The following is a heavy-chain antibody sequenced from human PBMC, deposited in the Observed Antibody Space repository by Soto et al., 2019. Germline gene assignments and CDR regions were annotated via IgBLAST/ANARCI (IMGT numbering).Heavy chain of an antibody. D-gene: IGHD5-12*01. V-gene: IGHV3-74*01. CDR2: INGGGSSA. Sequence: EVQLVESGGDLVQPGGSLRLSCAASGFSFSIFWMHWVRQAPGKGLVWVSAINGGGSSADYADSVKGRFNFSRDNAKNTVYLQMTSLRAEDTAVYYCTRGGGYSGYDPFDYWGQGTLVTVSS. CDR3: TRGGGYSGYDPFDY. J-gene: IGHJ4*02. CDR1: GFSFSIFW.